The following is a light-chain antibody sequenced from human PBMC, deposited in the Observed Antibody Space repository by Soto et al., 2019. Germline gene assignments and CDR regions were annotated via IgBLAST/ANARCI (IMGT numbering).Light chain of an antibody. CDR3: QQYNNWPPNT. CDR2: GAS. CDR1: QSVSSN. V-gene: IGKV3-15*01. Sequence: EIVMTQSPATLSVPPGERATLSCRASQSVSSNLAWYQQKPGQAPRLLIYGASTRATGIPARFSGSGSGTEFTLTISSLQSEDFAVYYCQQYNNWPPNTFGQGTKVDI. J-gene: IGKJ2*01.